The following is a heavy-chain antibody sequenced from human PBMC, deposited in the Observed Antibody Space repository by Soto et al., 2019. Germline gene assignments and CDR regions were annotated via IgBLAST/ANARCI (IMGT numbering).Heavy chain of an antibody. J-gene: IGHJ5*02. Sequence: QSQTLSLTCDISGDSVSSNSAAWNWIRQSPSRGLEWLGRTYYRSKWNNDYAVSVKSRITINPDTSKNQFSLQLNSVTPEDTAVYYCATENLTATINLFDPWGQGTLVTVSS. V-gene: IGHV6-1*01. CDR2: TYYRSKWNN. CDR3: ATENLTATINLFDP. D-gene: IGHD2-15*01. CDR1: GDSVSSNSAA.